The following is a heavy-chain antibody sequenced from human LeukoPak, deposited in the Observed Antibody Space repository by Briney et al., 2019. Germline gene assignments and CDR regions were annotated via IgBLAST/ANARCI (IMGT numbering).Heavy chain of an antibody. V-gene: IGHV3-23*01. CDR2: ISHTGGSP. D-gene: IGHD3-22*01. CDR3: AKDRHYYDSSGYYDY. J-gene: IGHJ4*02. Sequence: GGSLRLSCAASGITFSSYGMSWVRQVPGKGLEWVSSISHTGGSPYYADSVKGRFTVSRDNSKNTLYLQMNSLRAEDTAVYYCAKDRHYYDSSGYYDYWGQGTLVTVSS. CDR1: GITFSSYG.